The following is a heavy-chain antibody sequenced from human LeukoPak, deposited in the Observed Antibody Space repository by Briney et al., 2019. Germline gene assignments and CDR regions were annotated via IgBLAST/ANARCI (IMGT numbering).Heavy chain of an antibody. Sequence: GRSLRLSCAASGFTFDDYAMHWVRQAPGKGLEWVSGISWNSGSIGYADSVKGRFTISRDNAKNSLYLQMNSLRAEDTAVYYCASSRLKRRGYSYGYGTTGICQNWGQGTLVTVSS. V-gene: IGHV3-9*01. D-gene: IGHD5-18*01. J-gene: IGHJ4*02. CDR1: GFTFDDYA. CDR2: ISWNSGSI. CDR3: ASSRLKRRGYSYGYGTTGICQN.